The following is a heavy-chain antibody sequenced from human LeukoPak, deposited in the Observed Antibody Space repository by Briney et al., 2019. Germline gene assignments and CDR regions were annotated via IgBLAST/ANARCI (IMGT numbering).Heavy chain of an antibody. D-gene: IGHD3-10*01. V-gene: IGHV3-23*01. CDR1: GFTFSSYA. CDR2: ISGSDGST. Sequence: GGSLRLSCAASGFTFSSYAINWVRQAPGKGLEWLSTISGSDGSTYYADSVKGRFTISRDNSKNTLYLQMNSLRAEDTAVYYCARDKGGEGYFDYWGQGTLVTVSS. CDR3: ARDKGGEGYFDY. J-gene: IGHJ4*02.